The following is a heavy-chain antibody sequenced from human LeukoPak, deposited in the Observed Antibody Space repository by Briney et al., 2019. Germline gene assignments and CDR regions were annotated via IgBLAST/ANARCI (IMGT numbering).Heavy chain of an antibody. CDR2: ISISGSTI. D-gene: IGHD2-21*02. CDR3: AKDQLAFCGGDSYSGDS. Sequence: GGSLRLSCAASGFTFSDYYMSWIRQDPGKGLEWVSYISISGSTIYYADSVKGRFTISRDNAKNSLYLQMNSLRAEDTAVYYCAKDQLAFCGGDSYSGDSWGQGPLVPV. J-gene: IGHJ4*02. CDR1: GFTFSDYY. V-gene: IGHV3-11*01.